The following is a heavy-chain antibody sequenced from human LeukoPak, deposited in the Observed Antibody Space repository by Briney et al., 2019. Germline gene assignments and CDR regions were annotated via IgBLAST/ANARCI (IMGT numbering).Heavy chain of an antibody. Sequence: SVKVSCKASRGTFGSYAISWVRPAPGQGLEWMGEIIPLFGTANYAQKFQGRVTITADKSKSTAYMELSSLRSEDTAGYYCARVGWGEQWPPSAGAFDIWGQGTMVTVSS. V-gene: IGHV1-69*06. CDR1: RGTFGSYA. CDR2: IIPLFGTA. J-gene: IGHJ3*02. D-gene: IGHD6-19*01. CDR3: ARVGWGEQWPPSAGAFDI.